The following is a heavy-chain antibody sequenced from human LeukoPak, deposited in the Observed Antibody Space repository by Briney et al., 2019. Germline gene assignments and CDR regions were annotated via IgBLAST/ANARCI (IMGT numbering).Heavy chain of an antibody. CDR1: GGSISSYY. V-gene: IGHV4-59*01. CDR3: ARLYYDRSGFFPDYLDY. Sequence: PSETLSLTCTVSGGSISSYYWSWIRQPPGKGLEWIGYIYYSGSTNYNPSLKSRVTISVDTSRNQFSLKLSSVTAADTAVFYCARLYYDRSGFFPDYLDYWGQGTLVTVSS. D-gene: IGHD3-22*01. J-gene: IGHJ4*02. CDR2: IYYSGST.